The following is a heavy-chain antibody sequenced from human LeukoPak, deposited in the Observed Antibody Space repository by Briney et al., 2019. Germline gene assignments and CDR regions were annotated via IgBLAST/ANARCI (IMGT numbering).Heavy chain of an antibody. D-gene: IGHD2-15*01. J-gene: IGHJ4*02. Sequence: PSETLSLTCTVSGGSISSYYWSWIRQPARRGLEWIGRIYTSGTTDYNPSLKSRVTMSVDTSKNQFSLKLSSVTAADTAVYYCGRGAKYCSGGSCYTYYFDYWGQGTLVTVSS. CDR2: IYTSGTT. CDR1: GGSISSYY. CDR3: GRGAKYCSGGSCYTYYFDY. V-gene: IGHV4-4*07.